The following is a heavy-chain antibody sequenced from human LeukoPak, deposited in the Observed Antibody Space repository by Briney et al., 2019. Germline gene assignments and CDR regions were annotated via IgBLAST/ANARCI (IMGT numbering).Heavy chain of an antibody. D-gene: IGHD1-26*01. Sequence: ASVKVSCKASGYTFTGYYMHWVRQAPGQGLEWMGWINPNTGGTNYAQKFQGRVTMTRDTSISTAYMELSRLRSDDTAVYYCAREQGVGATSDYWGQGTLVTVSS. CDR3: AREQGVGATSDY. V-gene: IGHV1-2*02. J-gene: IGHJ4*02. CDR2: INPNTGGT. CDR1: GYTFTGYY.